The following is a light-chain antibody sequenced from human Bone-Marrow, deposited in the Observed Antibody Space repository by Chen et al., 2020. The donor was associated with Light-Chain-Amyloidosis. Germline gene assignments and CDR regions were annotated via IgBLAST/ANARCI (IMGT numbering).Light chain of an antibody. CDR3: LSYAGSFTFV. Sequence: QSALTQPAPVSGSPGQSITISCTASSRDVATYKFVPWYQKRPGKAPKFIIYEGSKRPSGVSDRVSGSKSGTTASLTISGLQADDEADYYCLSYAGSFTFVFGTGTKVTVL. CDR2: EGS. J-gene: IGLJ1*01. V-gene: IGLV2-23*01. CDR1: SRDVATYKF.